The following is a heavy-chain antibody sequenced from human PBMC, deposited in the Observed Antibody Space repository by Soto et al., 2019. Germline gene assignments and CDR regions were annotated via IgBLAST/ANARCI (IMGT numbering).Heavy chain of an antibody. D-gene: IGHD4-17*01. CDR1: GGSISSGGYS. Sequence: QLQLQESGSGLVKPSQTLSLTCAVSGGSISSGGYSWSWIRQPPGKGLEWIGYIYHSGSTYYNPSLRSRVTISVDRSKNQFSLKLSSVTAADTAVYYCASNSYGDYEADYWGQGTLVTVSS. V-gene: IGHV4-30-2*01. J-gene: IGHJ4*02. CDR3: ASNSYGDYEADY. CDR2: IYHSGST.